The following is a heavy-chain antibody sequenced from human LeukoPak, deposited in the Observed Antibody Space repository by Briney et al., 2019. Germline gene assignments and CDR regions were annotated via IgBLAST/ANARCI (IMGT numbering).Heavy chain of an antibody. CDR1: GFTFSDHY. D-gene: IGHD3-3*01. CDR2: TRNKANSYTT. Sequence: GGSLRLSCAASGFTFSDHYMDWVRQAPGKGLEWVGRTRNKANSYTTEYAASVKGRFTISRDDSKNSLYLQMNSLKTEDTAVYYCARGPSYDFWSGPSWSTYYFDYWGEGTLVTVSS. V-gene: IGHV3-72*01. J-gene: IGHJ4*02. CDR3: ARGPSYDFWSGPSWSTYYFDY.